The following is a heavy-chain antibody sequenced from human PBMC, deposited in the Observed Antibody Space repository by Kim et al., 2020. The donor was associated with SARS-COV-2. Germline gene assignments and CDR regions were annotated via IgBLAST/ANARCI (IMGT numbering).Heavy chain of an antibody. CDR1: GGSISSSSYY. J-gene: IGHJ6*02. V-gene: IGHV4-39*01. CDR3: ASNYYYYYAIDV. Sequence: SETLSLTCTVSGGSISSSSYYWGWIRQPPGKGLEWIGSIYYSGSTYYNPSLKSRVTISVDTSKNQFSLKLSSVTAADTAVYYCASNYYYYYAIDVWGQGTTVTVSS. CDR2: IYYSGST.